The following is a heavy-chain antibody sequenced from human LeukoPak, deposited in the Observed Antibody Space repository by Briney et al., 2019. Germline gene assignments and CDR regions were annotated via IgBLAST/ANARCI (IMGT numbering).Heavy chain of an antibody. D-gene: IGHD2-2*01. CDR3: ASNGVSSTSPRRYYYYMDV. Sequence: SETLSLTCTVSGGSISSYYWSWIRQPAGKGLEWIGRIYTSGSTNYNPSLKSRVTMSVDTSKNQFSLKLSSVTAADTAVYYCASNGVSSTSPRRYYYYMDVWGKGTTVTVSS. V-gene: IGHV4-4*07. J-gene: IGHJ6*03. CDR1: GGSISSYY. CDR2: IYTSGST.